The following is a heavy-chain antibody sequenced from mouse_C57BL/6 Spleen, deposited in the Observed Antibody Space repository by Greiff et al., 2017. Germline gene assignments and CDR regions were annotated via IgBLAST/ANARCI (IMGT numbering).Heavy chain of an antibody. Sequence: VQLKQPGTELVKPGASVKLSCTASGYTFTSYWMHWVKQSPGQGLEWIGNINPRNGGTNYNEKFKSKATLTVDKSSSTAYMQLSSLTSEDSAVDDRARVDGSRYGDFEGRGTGTTVTASS. V-gene: IGHV1-53*01. CDR1: GYTFTSYW. J-gene: IGHJ1*03. CDR3: ARVDGSRYGDFEG. D-gene: IGHD1-1*01. CDR2: INPRNGGT.